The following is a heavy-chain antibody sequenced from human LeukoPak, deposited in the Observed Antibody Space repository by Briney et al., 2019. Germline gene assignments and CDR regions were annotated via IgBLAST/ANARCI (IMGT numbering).Heavy chain of an antibody. Sequence: EASVKVSCKASGYTFTSYGISWVRQAPGQGLEWMGWISAYNGNINYAQKFQGRVTITRNTSISTAYMELSSLRSEDTAVYYCARGPSGSYNWFDPWGQGTLVTVSS. V-gene: IGHV1-18*01. J-gene: IGHJ5*02. CDR1: GYTFTSYG. D-gene: IGHD1-26*01. CDR3: ARGPSGSYNWFDP. CDR2: ISAYNGNI.